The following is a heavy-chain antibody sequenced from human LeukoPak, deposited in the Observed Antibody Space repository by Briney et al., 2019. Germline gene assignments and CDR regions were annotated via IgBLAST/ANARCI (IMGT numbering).Heavy chain of an antibody. CDR1: GFTFSSYE. Sequence: GGSLRLSCAASGFTFSSYEMNWVRQAPGKGLEWVSYISSSGSTIYYADSVKGRFTISRDNAKNSLYLQMNSLRAEDTAVYYCAREASGGSHYWGQGTLVTVSS. CDR2: ISSSGSTI. D-gene: IGHD1-26*01. V-gene: IGHV3-48*03. J-gene: IGHJ4*02. CDR3: AREASGGSHY.